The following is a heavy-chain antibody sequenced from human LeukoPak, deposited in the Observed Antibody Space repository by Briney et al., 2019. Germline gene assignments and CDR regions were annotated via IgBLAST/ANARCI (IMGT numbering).Heavy chain of an antibody. J-gene: IGHJ4*02. CDR2: IYPGESDT. D-gene: IGHD3-3*01. CDR3: ARIGARSQYYDFYR. Sequence: GESLKISSKGSGYSFTSYWIGWVRQMPGKGLEWMGIIYPGESDTRYSPSFQGQVTISADKSISTAHLQWSSLKASDTATYYCARIGARSQYYDFYRWGQGTLVTVSS. V-gene: IGHV5-51*01. CDR1: GYSFTSYW.